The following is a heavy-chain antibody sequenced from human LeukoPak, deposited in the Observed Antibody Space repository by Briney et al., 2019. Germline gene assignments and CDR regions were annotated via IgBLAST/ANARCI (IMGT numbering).Heavy chain of an antibody. D-gene: IGHD3-3*01. CDR2: ISAYNGNT. CDR3: ARGPRSGIGFDYYYGMDV. J-gene: IGHJ6*02. V-gene: IGHV1-18*01. CDR1: GYTFTSYG. Sequence: ASVKVSCKASGYTFTSYGISWVRQAPGQGLEWMGWISAYNGNTNYAQKLQGRVTMTTDTSTSTAYMELRSLRSDDTAVYYCARGPRSGIGFDYYYGMDVWGQGTTVTVSS.